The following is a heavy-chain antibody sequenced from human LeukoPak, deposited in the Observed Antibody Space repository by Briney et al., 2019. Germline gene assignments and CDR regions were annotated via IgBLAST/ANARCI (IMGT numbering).Heavy chain of an antibody. CDR1: GYTFLSKG. V-gene: IGHV1-18*01. J-gene: IGHJ4*02. D-gene: IGHD3-22*01. CDR2: ITTYNGIT. CDR3: AKLGDDRSSYYYYFHY. Sequence: ASVKVSCKAPGYTFLSKGITWVRQDPRQRLEWMGYITTYNGITNYAQNFQGRITMTTDTSTSTAHMELRSLRSDDSAVYYCAKLGDDRSSYYYYFHYCGQGTLVTVSS.